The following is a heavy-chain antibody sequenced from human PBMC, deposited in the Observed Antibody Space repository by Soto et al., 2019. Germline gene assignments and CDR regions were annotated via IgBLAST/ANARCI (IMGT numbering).Heavy chain of an antibody. J-gene: IGHJ5*02. CDR2: IFYSGST. CDR1: GGSISTSRSY. V-gene: IGHV4-39*01. CDR3: ARQPTTGDTDLWFDP. D-gene: IGHD2-21*01. Sequence: SETLSLTFNVSGGSISTSRSYWAWIRQPPGKGLEWLANIFYSGSTYYNPSLASRVTVSVDTSKNEFSLKLRSVTAADTAVYYCARQPTTGDTDLWFDPWGQGTLVTVSS.